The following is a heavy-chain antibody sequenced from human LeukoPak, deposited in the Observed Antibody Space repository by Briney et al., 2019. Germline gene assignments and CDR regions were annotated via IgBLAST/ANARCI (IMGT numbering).Heavy chain of an antibody. CDR2: LSPSGDKT. CDR3: AKVDGWIQFGA. V-gene: IGHV3-23*01. CDR1: GFTFSSHG. J-gene: IGHJ6*02. D-gene: IGHD5-18*01. Sequence: GGSLRLSCAAPGFTFSSHGMNWVRQAPGKGLEWASGLSPSGDKTYYADSVKGRFTISRDNSKNTVQLQMNSLRGEDTALYYCAKVDGWIQFGAWGQGTTVTVSS.